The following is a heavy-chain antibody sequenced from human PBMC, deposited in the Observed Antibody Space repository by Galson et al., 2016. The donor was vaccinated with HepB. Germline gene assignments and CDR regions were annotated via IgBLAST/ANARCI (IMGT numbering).Heavy chain of an antibody. CDR1: GGSISSVGYY. D-gene: IGHD7-27*01. V-gene: IGHV4-30-4*08. J-gene: IGHJ2*01. CDR3: ARETGTHWYFDL. Sequence: TLSLTCSVSGGSISSVGYYWRWIRQPPGKGLEWIWYSDYSGSTYCNPSLKSRITISIDSSKNQFSLKVNSVTAADTAVYYCARETGTHWYFDLWGRGTLITVSS. CDR2: SDYSGST.